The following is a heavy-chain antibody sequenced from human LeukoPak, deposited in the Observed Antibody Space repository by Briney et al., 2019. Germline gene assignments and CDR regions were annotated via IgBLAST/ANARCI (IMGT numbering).Heavy chain of an antibody. CDR3: VRYSGIHSYFDS. CDR2: IYTSGTT. D-gene: IGHD1-26*01. V-gene: IGHV4-4*07. CDR1: GGSISSYY. J-gene: IGHJ4*02. Sequence: SETLSLTCTVSGGSISSYYWSWIRQPAGKGLEWLGRIYTSGTTDYNPSLKSRVTISVDTSKNQFSLKLSSVTAADTAVYYCVRYSGIHSYFDSWGQGAPITVSS.